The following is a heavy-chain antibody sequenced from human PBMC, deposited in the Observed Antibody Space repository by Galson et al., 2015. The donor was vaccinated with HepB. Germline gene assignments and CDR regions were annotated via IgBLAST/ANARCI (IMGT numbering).Heavy chain of an antibody. V-gene: IGHV3-33*01. J-gene: IGHJ5*02. Sequence: SLRLSCAASGVTFSSYGMHWVRQAPGKGLEWVAVIWYDGSNKYYADSVKGRFTISRDNSKNTLYLQMNSLRAEDTAVYYCARDMKYSSSLDPWGQGTLVTVSS. CDR1: GVTFSSYG. CDR3: ARDMKYSSSLDP. D-gene: IGHD6-6*01. CDR2: IWYDGSNK.